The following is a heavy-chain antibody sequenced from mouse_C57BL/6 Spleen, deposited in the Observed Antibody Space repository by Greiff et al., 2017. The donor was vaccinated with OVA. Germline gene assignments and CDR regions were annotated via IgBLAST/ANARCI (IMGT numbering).Heavy chain of an antibody. J-gene: IGHJ2*01. V-gene: IGHV1-52*01. CDR3: ACITTVVATNFDY. CDR1: GYTFTSYW. D-gene: IGHD1-1*01. CDR2: IDPSDSET. Sequence: QVQLQQPGAELVRPGSSVKLSCKASGYTFTSYWMHWVKQRPIQGLEWIGNIDPSDSETHYNQKFKDKATLTVDKSSSTAYMQLSSLTSEDSAVYYCACITTVVATNFDYWGQGTTLTVSS.